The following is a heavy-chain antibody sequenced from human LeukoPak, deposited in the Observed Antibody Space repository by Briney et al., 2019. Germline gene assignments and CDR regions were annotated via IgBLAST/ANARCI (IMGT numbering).Heavy chain of an antibody. D-gene: IGHD3-22*01. CDR3: AKRGVVIRVILVGFHKEAYYFDS. Sequence: GGSLRLSCAVSGVTLSNYGMSWVRQAPGKGLEWVAGISGSGGKPNYADSVKGRFTISRDNPKNTLYPQMNSIRAEDTAVYFCAKRGVVIRVILVGFHKEAYYFDSWGQGALVTVSS. V-gene: IGHV3-23*01. CDR1: GVTLSNYG. J-gene: IGHJ4*02. CDR2: ISGSGGKP.